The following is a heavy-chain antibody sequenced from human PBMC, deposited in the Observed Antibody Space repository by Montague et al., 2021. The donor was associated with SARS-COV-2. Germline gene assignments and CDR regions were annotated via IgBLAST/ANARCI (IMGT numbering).Heavy chain of an antibody. D-gene: IGHD3-10*01. CDR2: VSGGVGNT. J-gene: IGHJ4*02. CDR1: GFTFSAYA. CDR3: AKGMDRMVQGIIIWRNGDYFDY. Sequence: SLRLSRAASGFTFSAYAMNWVRQAPGRGLEWVAGVSGGVGNTYYADSVKGRFTISRDNSKKALYLQLNTLRPEDTAVYYCAKGMDRMVQGIIIWRNGDYFDYWGQGTLVAVSS. V-gene: IGHV3-23*01.